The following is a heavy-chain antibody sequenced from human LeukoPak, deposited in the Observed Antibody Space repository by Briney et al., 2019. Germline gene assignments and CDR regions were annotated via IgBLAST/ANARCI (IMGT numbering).Heavy chain of an antibody. Sequence: PSETLSLTCTVSGGSISSSSYYWGWIRQPPGKGLEWIGYIYYSGSTNYNPSLKSRVTISVDTSKYQFSLKLSSVTAADTAVYYCAREQRVGAMIYWGQGTLVTVSS. CDR1: GGSISSSSYY. CDR3: AREQRVGAMIY. J-gene: IGHJ4*02. D-gene: IGHD1-26*01. CDR2: IYYSGST. V-gene: IGHV4-61*01.